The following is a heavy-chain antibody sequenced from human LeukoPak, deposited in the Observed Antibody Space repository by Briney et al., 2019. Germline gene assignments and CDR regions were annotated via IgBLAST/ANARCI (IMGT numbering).Heavy chain of an antibody. J-gene: IGHJ5*01. V-gene: IGHV3-7*01. Sequence: GGSLRLSCAASGFTFSRSWMTWVRQAPGKGLEWVASINEDASEIHYVDSVKGRFTISRDNAKDSLYLQMNSLRAEDTAVYYCARDIASCSDTTCYDIRFDSWGQGTLVTVSS. CDR2: INEDASEI. CDR1: GFTFSRSW. D-gene: IGHD2-15*01. CDR3: ARDIASCSDTTCYDIRFDS.